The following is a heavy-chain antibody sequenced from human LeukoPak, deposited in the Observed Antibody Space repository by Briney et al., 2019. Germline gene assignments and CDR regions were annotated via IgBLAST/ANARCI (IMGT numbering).Heavy chain of an antibody. D-gene: IGHD2-15*01. CDR3: ARKEDGDSPLDV. CDR1: GYSISSNNW. CDR2: IYYSRST. V-gene: IGHV4-28*01. Sequence: SDTLSLTCAVSGYSISSNNWWGCIRQPPEERLEWIGYIYYSRSTYYNPSLKSRVTMSVDTSKNHFSLKLSSVTAVDTAMYYCARKEDGDSPLDVWGKGTTVTVSS. J-gene: IGHJ6*04.